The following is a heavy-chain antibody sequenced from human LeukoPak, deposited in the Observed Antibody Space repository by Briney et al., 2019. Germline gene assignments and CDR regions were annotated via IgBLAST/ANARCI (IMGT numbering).Heavy chain of an antibody. CDR1: GFTFSSYA. D-gene: IGHD3-3*01. CDR3: ARDLRRGWSGYPSPMDV. V-gene: IGHV3-30*14. Sequence: GRSLRLSCAASGFTFSSYAMHWVRQAPGKGLEWVAVISYDGSNKYYADSVKGRFTISRDNSKNTLYLQMNSLRAEDTAVYYCARDLRRGWSGYPSPMDVWGKGTTVTVSS. CDR2: ISYDGSNK. J-gene: IGHJ6*03.